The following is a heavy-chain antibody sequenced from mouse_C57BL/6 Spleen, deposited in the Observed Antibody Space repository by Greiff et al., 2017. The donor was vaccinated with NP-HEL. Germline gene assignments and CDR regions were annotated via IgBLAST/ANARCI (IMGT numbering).Heavy chain of an antibody. CDR3: ASYYGNYRAMDY. Sequence: QVQLQQPGAELVKPGASVKVSCKASGYTFTSYWMHWVKQRPGQGLEWIGRIHPSDSDTNYNQKFKGKATLTVDTSSSTAYMQLSSLTSEDSAVYYCASYYGNYRAMDYWGQGTSVTVSS. CDR1: GYTFTSYW. V-gene: IGHV1-74*01. D-gene: IGHD2-1*01. CDR2: IHPSDSDT. J-gene: IGHJ4*01.